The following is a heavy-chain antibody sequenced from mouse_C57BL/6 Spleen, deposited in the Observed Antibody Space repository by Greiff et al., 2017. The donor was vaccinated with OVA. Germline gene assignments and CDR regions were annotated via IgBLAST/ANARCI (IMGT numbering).Heavy chain of an antibody. V-gene: IGHV1-59*01. J-gene: IGHJ4*01. Sequence: QVQLQQPGAELVRPGTSVKLSCKASGYTFTSYWMHWVKQRPGQGLEWIGVIDPSDSYTNYNQKFKGKATLTVDTSSSTAYMQLSSLTSEDSAVYYCARESYYDSRGYAMDYWGQGTSVTVSS. CDR1: GYTFTSYW. CDR2: IDPSDSYT. D-gene: IGHD2-4*01. CDR3: ARESYYDSRGYAMDY.